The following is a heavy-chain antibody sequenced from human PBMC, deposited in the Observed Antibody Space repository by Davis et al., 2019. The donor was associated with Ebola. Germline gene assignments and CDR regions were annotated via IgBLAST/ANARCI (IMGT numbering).Heavy chain of an antibody. Sequence: PGGSLRLSCAASGFTFSSYAMSWVRQAPGKGLEWVSVITGSGGRADYAGSVEGRFTNSRDNSINTLYLQMNNLRAEDTAVYYCAKDQGNSGSWDVDYWGQGTLVTVSS. CDR3: AKDQGNSGSWDVDY. D-gene: IGHD2-15*01. CDR1: GFTFSSYA. CDR2: ITGSGGRA. V-gene: IGHV3-23*01. J-gene: IGHJ4*02.